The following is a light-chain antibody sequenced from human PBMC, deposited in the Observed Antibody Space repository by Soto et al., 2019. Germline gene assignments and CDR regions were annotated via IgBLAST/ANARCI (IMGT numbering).Light chain of an antibody. CDR1: SSNIGGNT. V-gene: IGLV1-44*01. CDR3: AAWDDSLTGVV. CDR2: RSD. J-gene: IGLJ2*01. Sequence: QAVVTQPPSASGTPGQRVTISCSGSSSNIGGNTVNWYQQLSGTAPKLLIYRSDQRPSGVPDRFSGSKSGTSASLAISGLQSEDEADYYCAAWDDSLTGVVFGGGTKLTVL.